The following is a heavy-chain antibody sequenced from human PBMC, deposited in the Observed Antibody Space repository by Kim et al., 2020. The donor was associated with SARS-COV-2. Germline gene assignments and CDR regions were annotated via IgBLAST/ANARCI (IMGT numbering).Heavy chain of an antibody. J-gene: IGHJ4*02. CDR3: ARDYGVLPFDY. D-gene: IGHD3-10*01. Sequence: GGSLRLSCAASGFTFSSYAMHWVRQAPGKGLEWVAVISYDGSNKYYADSVKGRFTISRDNSKNTLYLQMNSLRAEDTAVYYCARDYGVLPFDYWGQGTLVTVSS. CDR1: GFTFSSYA. CDR2: ISYDGSNK. V-gene: IGHV3-30-3*01.